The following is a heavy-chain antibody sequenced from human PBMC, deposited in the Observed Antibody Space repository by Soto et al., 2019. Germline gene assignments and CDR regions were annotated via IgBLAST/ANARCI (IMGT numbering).Heavy chain of an antibody. Sequence: QVQLQESGPGLVESSETLSLTCTVSGGSISSYHWDWIRQPPGKGLEWIGYIYYSGSTNYNPSLKSRVTISVDTSKNQFSLKLNSVTAADTAVYYCARGAAMGPYYFDYWGQGTLVTVSS. CDR2: IYYSGST. CDR1: GGSISSYH. J-gene: IGHJ4*02. CDR3: ARGAAMGPYYFDY. V-gene: IGHV4-59*01. D-gene: IGHD5-18*01.